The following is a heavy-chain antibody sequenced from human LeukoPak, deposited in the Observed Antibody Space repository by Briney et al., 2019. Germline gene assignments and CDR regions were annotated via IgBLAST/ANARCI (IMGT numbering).Heavy chain of an antibody. CDR2: IPGSGGST. D-gene: IGHD3-10*01. Sequence: PGGSLRLSCAGSGFTFSTSAMSWVRQTPGKGLEWVPGIPGSGGSTNYADSVRGRFTISRDNSKNTVYLQMNSLRAEDTAVYFCATYRGRGSPFDFWGQGTQVTVSS. CDR3: ATYRGRGSPFDF. V-gene: IGHV3-23*01. CDR1: GFTFSTSA. J-gene: IGHJ4*02.